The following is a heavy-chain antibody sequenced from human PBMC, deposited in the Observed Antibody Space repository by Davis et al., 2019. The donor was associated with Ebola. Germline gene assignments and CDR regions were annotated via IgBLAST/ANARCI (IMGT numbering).Heavy chain of an antibody. CDR2: VRSHGSDD. V-gene: IGHV3-30*02. CDR1: GFTFDDYG. CDR3: ARDSDDYSFDY. D-gene: IGHD4-11*01. J-gene: IGHJ4*02. Sequence: GESLKISCAASGFTFDDYGMSWARQAPGRGLEWVAFVRSHGSDDHYADSVKGRFTISRDNSKNTLYLQMNSLRPEDTAVYYCARDSDDYSFDYWGQGTLVTVSS.